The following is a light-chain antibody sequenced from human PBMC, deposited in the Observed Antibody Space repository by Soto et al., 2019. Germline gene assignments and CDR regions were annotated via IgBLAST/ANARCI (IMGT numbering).Light chain of an antibody. J-gene: IGKJ5*01. CDR1: QSVSSSY. Sequence: IVLTQSPGTLSWSPEERATLSCRASQSVSSSYLAWYQQKPGQAPRLLIYGASSRATGIPDRFSGSGSGTDFTLTICRLEPEDFAVYYCQQDGSSPITFCQGTRLEIK. V-gene: IGKV3-20*01. CDR2: GAS. CDR3: QQDGSSPIT.